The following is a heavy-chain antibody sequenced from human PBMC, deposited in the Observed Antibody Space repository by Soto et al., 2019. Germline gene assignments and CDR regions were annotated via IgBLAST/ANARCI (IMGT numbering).Heavy chain of an antibody. CDR2: IYHSGST. J-gene: IGHJ4*02. CDR1: GGSISSGGYS. V-gene: IGHV4-30-2*01. CDR3: ARAEGGIFDY. Sequence: QLQLQESGSGLVKPSQTLSLTCAVSGGSISSGGYSWSWIRQPPGKGLEWIGYIYHSGSTYYNPALXRXVXIXXDRSKNQFSLKLSSVTAADTAVYYCARAEGGIFDYWGQGPLVTVSS.